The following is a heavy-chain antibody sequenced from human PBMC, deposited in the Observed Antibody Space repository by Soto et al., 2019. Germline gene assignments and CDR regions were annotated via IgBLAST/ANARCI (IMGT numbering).Heavy chain of an antibody. CDR1: GGSISSSSYY. CDR2: IYYSGST. CDR3: ARGPHPNTAMVRSSLGYFDY. J-gene: IGHJ4*02. V-gene: IGHV4-39*01. D-gene: IGHD5-18*01. Sequence: KPSETLSLTCTVSGGSISSSSYYWGWIRQPPGKGLEWIGSIYYSGSTYYNPSLKSRVTISVDTSKNQFSLKLSSVTAADTAVYYCARGPHPNTAMVRSSLGYFDYWGQGTLVTVSS.